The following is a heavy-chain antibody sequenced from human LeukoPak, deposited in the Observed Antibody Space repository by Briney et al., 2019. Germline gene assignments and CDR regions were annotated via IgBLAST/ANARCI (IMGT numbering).Heavy chain of an antibody. CDR3: ATEPAAARYFDWLPRS. CDR2: FDPEDGET. CDR1: GYTLTGLS. V-gene: IGHV1-24*01. D-gene: IGHD3-9*01. Sequence: ASVKVSCKVSGYTLTGLSMHWVRQAPGKGLEWMGGFDPEDGETIYAQKFQGRVTMTEDTSTDTAYMELSSLRSEDTAVYYCATEPAAARYFDWLPRSWGQGTLVTVSS. J-gene: IGHJ4*02.